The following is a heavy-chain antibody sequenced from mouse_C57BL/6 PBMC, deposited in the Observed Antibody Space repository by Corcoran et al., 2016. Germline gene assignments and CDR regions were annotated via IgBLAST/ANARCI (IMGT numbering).Heavy chain of an antibody. D-gene: IGHD2-3*01. CDR2: ISYDGSN. CDR1: GYSITSGYY. CDR3: AREGFYDGYYSAY. V-gene: IGHV3-6*01. Sequence: DVQLQESGPGLVQPSQSLSLTCSVTGYSITSGYYWNWIRQFPGNKLEWMGYISYDGSNNYNPSLQNRISITRDTSKNQCFLKLNSVTTEDTATYCCAREGFYDGYYSAYWGQGTLVTVSA. J-gene: IGHJ3*01.